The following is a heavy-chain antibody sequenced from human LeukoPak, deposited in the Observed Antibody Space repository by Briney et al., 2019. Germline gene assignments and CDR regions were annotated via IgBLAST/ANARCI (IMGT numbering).Heavy chain of an antibody. D-gene: IGHD3-22*01. CDR1: GGSISSYY. Sequence: PSETLSLTCTVSGGSISSYYWSWIRQPAGKGLEWIGRIYTSGSTNYNPSLKSRVTMSVDTSKNQFSLKPSSVTAADTAVYYCARDSTPYYYDSSGYYFGAFDIWGQGTMVTVSS. CDR2: IYTSGST. CDR3: ARDSTPYYYDSSGYYFGAFDI. V-gene: IGHV4-4*07. J-gene: IGHJ3*02.